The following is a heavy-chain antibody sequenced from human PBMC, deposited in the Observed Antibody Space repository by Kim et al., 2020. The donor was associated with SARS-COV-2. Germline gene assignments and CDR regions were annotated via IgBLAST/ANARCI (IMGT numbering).Heavy chain of an antibody. CDR3: VPLGVVVGGFDY. Sequence: GGSLRLSCAASGFTFSSYWMHWVRQAPGKGLVWVSRINSDGSSTSYADSVKGRFTISRDNAKNTLYLQMNSLRAEDTAVYYCVPLGVVVGGFDYWGQGTLVTVSS. CDR1: GFTFSSYW. D-gene: IGHD2-2*01. V-gene: IGHV3-74*01. CDR2: INSDGSST. J-gene: IGHJ4*02.